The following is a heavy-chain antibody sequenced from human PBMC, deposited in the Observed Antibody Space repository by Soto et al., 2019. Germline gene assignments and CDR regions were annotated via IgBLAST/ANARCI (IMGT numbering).Heavy chain of an antibody. J-gene: IGHJ6*03. CDR2: IYYSGST. D-gene: IGHD3-10*01. CDR1: GDSISNNNFY. V-gene: IGHV4-39*01. Sequence: QLQLQESGPGLVKPSETLSLTCTVSGDSISNNNFYWGWIRQPPGKGLEWIGTIYYSGSTYYNPSLKSRVTLAVDTSNNQLSLKLSSVTAADTAVYYCARHYGYYSHYMDVWTKGTTVTVSS. CDR3: ARHYGYYSHYMDV.